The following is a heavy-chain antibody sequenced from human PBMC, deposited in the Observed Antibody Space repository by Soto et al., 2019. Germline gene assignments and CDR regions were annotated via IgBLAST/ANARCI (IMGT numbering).Heavy chain of an antibody. V-gene: IGHV4-31*03. CDR2: IYYSGST. Sequence: SSETLSLTCTVSGGSISSGGYYWSWIRQHPGKGLEWIGYIYYSGSTYYNPSLKSRVTISVDTSKNQFSLKLSSVTAADTAVYYCARDTYYYDSSGTPTHAFDIWGQGTMVTVSS. D-gene: IGHD3-22*01. CDR1: GGSISSGGYY. J-gene: IGHJ3*02. CDR3: ARDTYYYDSSGTPTHAFDI.